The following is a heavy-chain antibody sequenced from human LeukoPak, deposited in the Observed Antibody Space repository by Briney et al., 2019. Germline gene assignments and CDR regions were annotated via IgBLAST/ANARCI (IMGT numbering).Heavy chain of an antibody. CDR1: GFTFSSYA. Sequence: GGSLRLSCAASGFTFSSYAMHWVRQAPGKGLEWVAVISYDGSNKYYADSVKGRFTISRDNSKNTLYLQMNSLRAEDTAVYYCARDINWNAFDYWGQGTLVTVSS. V-gene: IGHV3-30-3*01. CDR3: ARDINWNAFDY. J-gene: IGHJ4*02. CDR2: ISYDGSNK. D-gene: IGHD1-1*01.